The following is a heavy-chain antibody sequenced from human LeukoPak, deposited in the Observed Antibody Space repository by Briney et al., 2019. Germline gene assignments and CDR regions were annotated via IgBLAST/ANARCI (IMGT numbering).Heavy chain of an antibody. CDR3: ARLHSSGYYHFDY. CDR2: VSSSDSTI. D-gene: IGHD6-19*01. CDR1: GFTFSDYY. V-gene: IGHV3-11*01. J-gene: IGHJ4*02. Sequence: GGSLRLSCAASGFTFSDYYMSWIRQAPGKGLEWVSYVSSSDSTIYYADSVKGRFTISRDNAKNSLYLQMSSLRAEDTAVYYCARLHSSGYYHFDYWGQGTLVTVSS.